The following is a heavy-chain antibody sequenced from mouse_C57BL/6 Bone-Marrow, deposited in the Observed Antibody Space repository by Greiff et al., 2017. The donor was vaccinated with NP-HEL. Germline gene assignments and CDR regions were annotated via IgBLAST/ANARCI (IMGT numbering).Heavy chain of an antibody. CDR1: GFNIKDYY. CDR2: IDPEDGDT. D-gene: IGHD2-1*01. CDR3: TRFGNYEAWFAY. J-gene: IGHJ3*01. Sequence: DVKLQESGAELVRPGASVKLSCTASGFNIKDYYMHWVKQRPEQGLEWIGRIDPEDGDTEYAPKFQGKATMTADTSSNTAYLQLSSLTSEDTAVYYCTRFGNYEAWFAYWGQGTLVTVSA. V-gene: IGHV14-1*01.